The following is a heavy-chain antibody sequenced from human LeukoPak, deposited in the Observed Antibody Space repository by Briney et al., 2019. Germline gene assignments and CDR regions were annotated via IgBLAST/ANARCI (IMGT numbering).Heavy chain of an antibody. CDR3: AREELFTVVPYYFDY. Sequence: SETLSLTCTVSGGSISSSSYYWGWIRQPPGKGLEWIGSIYHSGSTYYNPSLKSRVTISVDTSKNQFSLKLSSVTAADTAVYYCAREELFTVVPYYFDYWGQGTLVTVSS. V-gene: IGHV4-39*07. CDR1: GGSISSSSYY. D-gene: IGHD4-23*01. CDR2: IYHSGST. J-gene: IGHJ4*02.